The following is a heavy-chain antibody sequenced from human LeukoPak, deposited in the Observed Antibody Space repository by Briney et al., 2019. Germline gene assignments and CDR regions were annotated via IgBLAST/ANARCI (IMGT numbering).Heavy chain of an antibody. J-gene: IGHJ2*01. Sequence: QPGGSLRLSCAASGFTFDDYAMHWVRQAPGKGLEWVSGISWNSGSIGYADSVKGRVTISRDNAKNSLYLQMNSLRAEDTALYYCAKDRQWGSGSYWYFDLWGRGTLVTVSS. V-gene: IGHV3-9*01. CDR3: AKDRQWGSGSYWYFDL. CDR1: GFTFDDYA. CDR2: ISWNSGSI. D-gene: IGHD6-19*01.